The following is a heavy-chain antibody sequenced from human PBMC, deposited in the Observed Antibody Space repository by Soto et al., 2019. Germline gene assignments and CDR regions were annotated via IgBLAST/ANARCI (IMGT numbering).Heavy chain of an antibody. CDR3: ARPPLRADDHDAFDI. CDR1: GGTFSSYA. Sequence: QVQLVQSGAEVKKPGSSVKVSCKASGGTFSSYAISWVRQAPGQGLEWMGGIIPIFGTANYAQKCQGRVTITADESTSTAYMELSSLRSEDTAVYYCARPPLRADDHDAFDIWDQGTMVTVSS. V-gene: IGHV1-69*01. D-gene: IGHD3-16*01. J-gene: IGHJ3*02. CDR2: IIPIFGTA.